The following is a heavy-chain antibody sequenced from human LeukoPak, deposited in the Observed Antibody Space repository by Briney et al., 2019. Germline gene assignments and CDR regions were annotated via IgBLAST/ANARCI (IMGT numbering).Heavy chain of an antibody. CDR1: GFTFSSYA. CDR3: ARAQYYDFWSGYYTGN. V-gene: IGHV3-23*01. CDR2: ISGSGGST. Sequence: PGGSLRLSCAASGFTFSSYAMSWVRQAPGKGLEWVSAISGSGGSTYYADSVKGRFTISRDNAKNSLYLQMNSLRAEDTAVYYCARAQYYDFWSGYYTGNWGQGTLVTVSS. J-gene: IGHJ4*02. D-gene: IGHD3-3*01.